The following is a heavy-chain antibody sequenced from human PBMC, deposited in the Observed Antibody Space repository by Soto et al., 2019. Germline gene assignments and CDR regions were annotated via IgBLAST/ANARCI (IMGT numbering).Heavy chain of an antibody. CDR2: ISSSSSYI. V-gene: IGHV3-21*01. D-gene: IGHD7-27*01. J-gene: IGHJ6*03. CDR1: GLTFDTDS. Sequence: GGSRRHSCGGFGLTFDTDSMNRVPQAPGKRLEWVSSISSSSSYIYYADSVKGRFTISRDNAKNSLYLQMNSLRAEDTAVYYCARPWGHYYSYYYMDVSGKGPTVTVS. CDR3: ARPWGHYYSYYYMDV.